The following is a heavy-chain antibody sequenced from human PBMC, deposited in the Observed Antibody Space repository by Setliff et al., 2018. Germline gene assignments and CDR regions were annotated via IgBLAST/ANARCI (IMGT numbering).Heavy chain of an antibody. J-gene: IGHJ4*02. V-gene: IGHV3-73*01. CDR2: IRRNADNRAP. D-gene: IGHD3-22*01. Sequence: GGSLRLSCAASGFTFSGSAVHWVRQASGKGLEWVGRIRRNADNRAPIYAASVKGRFTISRDDSKNMAYLQMNSLKIEDTAVYYCTRDFWPESSGFAFGQWGQGTLVTVSS. CDR1: GFTFSGSA. CDR3: TRDFWPESSGFAFGQ.